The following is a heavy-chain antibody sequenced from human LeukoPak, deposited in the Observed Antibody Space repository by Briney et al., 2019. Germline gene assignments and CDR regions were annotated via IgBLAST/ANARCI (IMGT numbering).Heavy chain of an antibody. CDR3: ARDKGEQWLASFDY. CDR2: IYHSGST. CDR1: GGSFSGYY. V-gene: IGHV4-34*01. Sequence: SETLSLTCAVYGGSFSGYYWSWIRQPPGKGLEWIGEIYHSGSTNYNPSLKSRVTISVDRSKNQFSLKLSSVTAADTAVYYCARDKGEQWLASFDYWGQGTLVTVSS. J-gene: IGHJ4*02. D-gene: IGHD6-19*01.